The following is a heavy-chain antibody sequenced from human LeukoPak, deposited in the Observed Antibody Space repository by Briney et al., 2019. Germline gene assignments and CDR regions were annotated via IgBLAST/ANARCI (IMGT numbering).Heavy chain of an antibody. CDR1: GGSISSSSYY. Sequence: SETLSLTCTVSGGSISSSSYYWGWIRQPPGEGLEWIGSIYYSGRTYYNPSLKSRVTISVDTSKNQFSLKLSSVTAADTAVYYCYGYSSSWTRYFDLWGRGTLVTVSS. V-gene: IGHV4-39*07. CDR3: YGYSSSWTRYFDL. CDR2: IYYSGRT. J-gene: IGHJ2*01. D-gene: IGHD6-13*01.